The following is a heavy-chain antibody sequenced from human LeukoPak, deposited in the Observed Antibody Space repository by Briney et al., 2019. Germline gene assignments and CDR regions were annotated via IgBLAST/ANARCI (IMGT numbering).Heavy chain of an antibody. CDR3: GRSDYSDS. CDR2: INSDGSTT. CDR1: GFTFSRYW. Sequence: GGSLRLSCAASGFTFSRYWMHWVRQAPGKGLVWVSRINSDGSTTTYADSVKGRFTISRDNTKNTLYLQLNNRRAEHRTAVYCGRSDYSDSWGQGTPVTVSP. V-gene: IGHV3-74*01. D-gene: IGHD2-21*01. J-gene: IGHJ4*02.